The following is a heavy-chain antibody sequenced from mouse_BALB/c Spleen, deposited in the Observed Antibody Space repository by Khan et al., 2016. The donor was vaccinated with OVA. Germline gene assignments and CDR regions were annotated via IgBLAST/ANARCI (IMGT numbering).Heavy chain of an antibody. CDR2: IPYSGST. D-gene: IGHD1-1*01. CDR3: ARSGTTVVAYWYFDV. V-gene: IGHV3-1*02. Sequence: EVQLQESGPDLVKPSQSLSLTCTVTGYSITSGYSWHWIRQFPGNKLEWMGYIPYSGSTNYNPSLQSRISITRDTSKNQFFLQLNYVTTEDTATYYCARSGTTVVAYWYFDVWGEGTTFTVSS. CDR1: GYSITSGYS. J-gene: IGHJ1*01.